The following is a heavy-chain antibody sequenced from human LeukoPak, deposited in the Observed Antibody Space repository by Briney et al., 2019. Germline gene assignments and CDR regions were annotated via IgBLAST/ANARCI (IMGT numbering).Heavy chain of an antibody. V-gene: IGHV3-66*01. CDR1: GFTISSKY. Sequence: PGASLRLSCAASGFTISSKYMSWVRQAPGKGLEWVSVIYSGGRTYYADSVKGRFTISRDNSKNTLYLQMNSLRSEDTAVYYCARERAVAGLFDYWGQGTLVTVSS. CDR2: IYSGGRT. J-gene: IGHJ4*02. D-gene: IGHD6-19*01. CDR3: ARERAVAGLFDY.